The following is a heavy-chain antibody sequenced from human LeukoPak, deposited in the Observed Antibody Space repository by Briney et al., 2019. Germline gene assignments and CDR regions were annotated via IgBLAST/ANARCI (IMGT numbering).Heavy chain of an antibody. CDR3: ARDEYSGYDEHDY. CDR1: GFTFSSYS. V-gene: IGHV3-48*01. D-gene: IGHD5-12*01. Sequence: PGGSLRLSCAASGFTFSSYSMNWVRQAPGKGLEWVSYISSSSSTIYYADSVKGRFTISRDNAKNSLYLQMNSLRAEDTAVYYCARDEYSGYDEHDYWGQGTLVTVSS. CDR2: ISSSSSTI. J-gene: IGHJ4*02.